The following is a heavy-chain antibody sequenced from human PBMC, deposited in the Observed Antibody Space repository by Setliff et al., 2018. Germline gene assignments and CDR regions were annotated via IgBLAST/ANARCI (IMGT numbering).Heavy chain of an antibody. J-gene: IGHJ4*02. Sequence: ASVKVSCKVSGDTFNTYTLSWVRQAPGQGLQWMGWINPNIGDTNYAPKFQGRVTMTRDTSIKTAYLEVNGLTSDDTAVNYCVIPFCAGATCPPSWGQGTQVTVSS. V-gene: IGHV1-2*02. CDR2: INPNIGDT. CDR3: VIPFCAGATCPPS. CDR1: GDTFNTYT. D-gene: IGHD2-21*01.